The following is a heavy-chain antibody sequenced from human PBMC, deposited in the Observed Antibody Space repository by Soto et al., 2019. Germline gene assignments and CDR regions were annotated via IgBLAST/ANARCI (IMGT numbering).Heavy chain of an antibody. V-gene: IGHV3-30-3*01. J-gene: IGHJ4*02. CDR3: ARKAPLITGTTPDY. CDR2: ISYDGSNK. Sequence: QVQLVESGGGVVKPGRSLRLSCAASGFTFSSYAMHWVRQAPGKGLEWVAVISYDGSNKYYADSVKGRFTISRDNSKNTLYLQMNSLRAEDTAVYYCARKAPLITGTTPDYWGQGTLVTVSS. CDR1: GFTFSSYA. D-gene: IGHD1-7*01.